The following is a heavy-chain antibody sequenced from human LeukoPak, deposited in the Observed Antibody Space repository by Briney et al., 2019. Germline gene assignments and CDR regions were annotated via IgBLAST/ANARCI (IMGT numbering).Heavy chain of an antibody. CDR1: GFTFNTYW. Sequence: PGGSLRLSCAASGFTFNTYWMHWVRQAPGKGLVWVSRSYSDGSSTTYADSVKGRFSISRDNAKNTLYLQMNSLRAEDTAVYYCTTILFDYGDYFDYWGQGTLVTVSS. V-gene: IGHV3-74*01. CDR3: TTILFDYGDYFDY. D-gene: IGHD4-17*01. J-gene: IGHJ4*02. CDR2: SYSDGSST.